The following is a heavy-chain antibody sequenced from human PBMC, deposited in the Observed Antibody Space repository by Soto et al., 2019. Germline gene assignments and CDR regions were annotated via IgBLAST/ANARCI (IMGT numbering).Heavy chain of an antibody. D-gene: IGHD3-10*01. CDR2: FDPEDGET. J-gene: IGHJ6*02. V-gene: IGHV1-24*01. CDR1: GYTLTELS. CDR3: ATDSQSITMVRGVIKGDHYGMDV. Sequence: ASVKVSCKVSGYTLTELSMHWVRQAPGKGLEWMGGFDPEDGETIYAQKFQGRVTMTEDTSTDTAYMELSSLRSEDTAVYYCATDSQSITMVRGVIKGDHYGMDVWGQGTTVTVSS.